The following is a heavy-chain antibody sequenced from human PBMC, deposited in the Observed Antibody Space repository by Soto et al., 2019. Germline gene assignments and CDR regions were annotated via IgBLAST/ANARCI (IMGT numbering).Heavy chain of an antibody. Sequence: EVQLVESGGGRVKPGGSLRFSCAASGFPFSSYHMNRVRQAPGKGLEWVSSISSISNYISYADSLKGRFTISRDNAKNSLSLQMNSLRAENTAVYYCARERSTTTVTPYYFDYWGQGTLVTVSS. CDR1: GFPFSSYH. CDR3: ARERSTTTVTPYYFDY. J-gene: IGHJ4*02. V-gene: IGHV3-21*01. CDR2: ISSISNYI. D-gene: IGHD4-17*01.